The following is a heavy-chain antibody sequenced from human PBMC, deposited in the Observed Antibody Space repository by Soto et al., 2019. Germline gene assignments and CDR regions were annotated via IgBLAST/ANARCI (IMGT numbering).Heavy chain of an antibody. Sequence: QVQLVQSGAEVKKPGSSVKVSCKASGGTFSSYTISWVRQAPGQGLEWMGRIIPILGIANYAQKFQGRVTITADKSTSTAYMELSSLRSEDTAVYYCARERQYYYGSGSDYGDAFDIWGQGTMVTVSS. J-gene: IGHJ3*02. V-gene: IGHV1-69*08. D-gene: IGHD3-10*01. CDR3: ARERQYYYGSGSDYGDAFDI. CDR2: IIPILGIA. CDR1: GGTFSSYT.